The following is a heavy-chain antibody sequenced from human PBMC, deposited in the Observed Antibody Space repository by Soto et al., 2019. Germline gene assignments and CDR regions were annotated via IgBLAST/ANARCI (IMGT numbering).Heavy chain of an antibody. D-gene: IGHD3-10*01. Sequence: GESLKISCKGSGYSFTYYWISWVRQRPGKDLVWIGIIDLSDSYTNYSPSFQGHVTISADKSISTAYLQWSSLKASDTAMYYCASPSMVRGVGNYYYGMDVWGQGTTVTVSS. CDR3: ASPSMVRGVGNYYYGMDV. CDR1: GYSFTYYW. V-gene: IGHV5-10-1*01. J-gene: IGHJ6*02. CDR2: IDLSDSYT.